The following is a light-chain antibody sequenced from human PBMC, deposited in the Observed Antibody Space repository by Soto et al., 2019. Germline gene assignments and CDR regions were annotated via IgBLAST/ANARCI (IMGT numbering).Light chain of an antibody. CDR3: QQYNNWPNT. V-gene: IGKV3-15*01. Sequence: EIVMTQSPATLSVSPGERATLSCRASQSVSSNLAWYQQKPGQAPRLLIYGASTRATGIPARFSGSGSGTEFTLTVSSLQSEDFAVYWCQQYNNWPNTFGQGTKVDIK. CDR2: GAS. J-gene: IGKJ1*01. CDR1: QSVSSN.